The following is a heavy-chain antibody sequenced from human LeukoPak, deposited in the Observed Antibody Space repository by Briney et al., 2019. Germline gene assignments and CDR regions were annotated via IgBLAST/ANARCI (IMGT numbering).Heavy chain of an antibody. D-gene: IGHD2-15*01. CDR1: GGTFSSYA. V-gene: IGHV1-69*04. J-gene: IGHJ3*02. CDR3: ASRPAPDAFDI. CDR2: IIPILGIA. Sequence: ASVKVSCKASGGTFSSYAISWVRQAPGQGLEWMGRIIPILGIANYAQKFQGRVTITADKSTSTAYMELSSLRSEDTAVYYCASRPAPDAFDIWGQGTMVTVSS.